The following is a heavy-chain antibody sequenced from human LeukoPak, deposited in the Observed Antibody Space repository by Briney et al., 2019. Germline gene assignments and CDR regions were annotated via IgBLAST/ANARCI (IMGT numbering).Heavy chain of an antibody. D-gene: IGHD3-3*01. CDR1: GFTFSSYN. V-gene: IGHV3-21*01. Sequence: GGSLRLSCAASGFTFSSYNMNWVRQAPGKGLEWVSSISSSSNYIYYADSVKGRFTISRDNAKNSLYLQINSLRAEDTAVYYCARGTGFWSGYPFDYWGQGTLVTVSS. J-gene: IGHJ4*02. CDR2: ISSSSNYI. CDR3: ARGTGFWSGYPFDY.